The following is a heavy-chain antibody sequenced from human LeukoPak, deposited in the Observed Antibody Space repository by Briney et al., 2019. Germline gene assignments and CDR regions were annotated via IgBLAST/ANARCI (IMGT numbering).Heavy chain of an antibody. CDR2: ISGSGGST. D-gene: IGHD3-10*01. CDR1: GLTFSSYA. V-gene: IGHV3-23*01. J-gene: IGHJ4*02. Sequence: GGSLRLSCAASGLTFSSYAMSWVRRAPGKGLEWVSAISGSGGSTYYADSVKGRFTISRGNSKNTLYLQMNSLRAEDTAVYYCAVMVRGVIINCFDYWGQGTLVTVSS. CDR3: AVMVRGVIINCFDY.